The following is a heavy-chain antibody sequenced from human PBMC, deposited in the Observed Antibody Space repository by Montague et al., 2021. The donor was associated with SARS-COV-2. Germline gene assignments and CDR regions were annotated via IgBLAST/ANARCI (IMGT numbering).Heavy chain of an antibody. CDR3: ARDSSGGYNWFDP. D-gene: IGHD3-22*01. V-gene: IGHV4-59*01. Sequence: SETLSLTCTVSGDSIISYHWSWIRQPPGKGLEWIGNIYYSGSTSYNPSLKSRVTILVDTSKNQFSLKLTSLTAADTAVYYCARDSSGGYNWFDPWGQGTLVTVSS. CDR2: IYYSGST. J-gene: IGHJ5*02. CDR1: GDSIISYH.